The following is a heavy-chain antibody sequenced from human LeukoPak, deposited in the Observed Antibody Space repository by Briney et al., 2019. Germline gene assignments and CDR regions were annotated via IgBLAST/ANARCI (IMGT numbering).Heavy chain of an antibody. J-gene: IGHJ4*02. Sequence: GGSLRLSCVASGFIFSDHPFHWVRQSPDKELVWVALIGSDGTKKYYADSVQGRFTVSRENSKNTLFLQMNTLRADDTAVYFCARQMTSTRLFDSWGQGTLVTVSS. CDR2: IGSDGTKK. V-gene: IGHV3-30*04. D-gene: IGHD5/OR15-5a*01. CDR1: GFIFSDHP. CDR3: ARQMTSTRLFDS.